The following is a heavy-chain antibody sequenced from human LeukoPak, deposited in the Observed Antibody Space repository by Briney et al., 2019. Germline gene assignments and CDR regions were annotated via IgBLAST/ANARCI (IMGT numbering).Heavy chain of an antibody. J-gene: IGHJ4*02. CDR1: GGSFSGYY. CDR2: INRSGST. Sequence: SETLSLTCAVYGGSFSGYYWSWIRQPPGKGLEWIGEINRSGSTNYNPSLKSRVTISVDTSKNQFSLKLSSVTAADTAVYYCARGLPYYYDSSGYYLRWGQGTLVTLSS. CDR3: ARGLPYYYDSSGYYLR. D-gene: IGHD3-22*01. V-gene: IGHV4-34*01.